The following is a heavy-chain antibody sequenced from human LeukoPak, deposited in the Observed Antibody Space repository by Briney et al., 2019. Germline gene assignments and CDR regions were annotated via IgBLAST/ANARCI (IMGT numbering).Heavy chain of an antibody. J-gene: IGHJ4*02. Sequence: GGPLRLSCAASGFPFSSYSMTWVRQAPGKGLEWVANIKPDGTTKFYVDSVKGRFTISRDNALNSLYLQMNSLRAEGTAIYYCARSIPYGTTWYGRSDYWGQGTLVTVSS. CDR2: IKPDGTTK. CDR1: GFPFSSYS. CDR3: ARSIPYGTTWYGRSDY. V-gene: IGHV3-7*03. D-gene: IGHD6-13*01.